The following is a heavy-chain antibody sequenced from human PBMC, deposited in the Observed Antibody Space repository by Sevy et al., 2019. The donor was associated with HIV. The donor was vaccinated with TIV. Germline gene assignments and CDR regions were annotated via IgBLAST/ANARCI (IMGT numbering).Heavy chain of an antibody. V-gene: IGHV3-23*01. Sequence: GGSLRLSCAVSGFTFSSYAMSWVRQAPGKGLEWVSAISGSGGSTYYADSVKGRFTISRDNSKNTLYLQMNSLRAEDTAVYYCAKDAYGGSGSPPDYWGQGTLVTVSS. CDR1: GFTFSSYA. D-gene: IGHD3-10*01. CDR3: AKDAYGGSGSPPDY. CDR2: ISGSGGST. J-gene: IGHJ4*02.